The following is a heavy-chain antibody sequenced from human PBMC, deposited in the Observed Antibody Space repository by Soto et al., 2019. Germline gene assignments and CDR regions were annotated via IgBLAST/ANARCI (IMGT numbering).Heavy chain of an antibody. D-gene: IGHD1-7*01. V-gene: IGHV3-30-3*01. J-gene: IGHJ6*02. CDR2: ISYDGNNK. CDR3: ARCGGNYFDSCYGMDV. Sequence: GGSLRLSFAASGFNFSRFTMHWVRQAPGKGLEWGALISYDGNNKYYADSVKGRFTFSRDNSNNPLYLQINSLRPEATAVYFCARCGGNYFDSCYGMDVWGQGTTVTVSS. CDR1: GFNFSRFT.